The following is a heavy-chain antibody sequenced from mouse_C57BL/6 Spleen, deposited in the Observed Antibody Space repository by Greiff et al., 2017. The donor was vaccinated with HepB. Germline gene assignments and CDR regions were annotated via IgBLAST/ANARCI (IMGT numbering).Heavy chain of an antibody. CDR3: ARGLLSYAMDY. CDR1: GYTFTSYW. V-gene: IGHV1-64*01. D-gene: IGHD2-1*01. CDR2: IHPNSGST. Sequence: VQLQQSGAELVKPGASVKLSCKASGYTFTSYWMHWVKQRPGQGLEWIGMIHPNSGSTNYNEKFKSKATLTVDKSSSTAYMQLSSLTSEDSAVYYCARGLLSYAMDYWGQGTSVTVSS. J-gene: IGHJ4*01.